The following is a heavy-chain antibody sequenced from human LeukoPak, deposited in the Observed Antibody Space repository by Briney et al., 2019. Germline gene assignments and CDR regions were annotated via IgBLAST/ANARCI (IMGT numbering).Heavy chain of an antibody. D-gene: IGHD3-10*01. J-gene: IGHJ5*02. CDR1: GYSFKNYG. CDR2: ISAYDGET. Sequence: ASVRVSCKASGYSFKNYGISWVRQAPGQGLEWMGWISAYDGETRCKQNLQGRVTMTTDTSTSTAYMDLTSLTTDDTAVYYCARVPSSAHQLFSSDHWGQGTLVTVSS. V-gene: IGHV1-18*01. CDR3: ARVPSSAHQLFSSDH.